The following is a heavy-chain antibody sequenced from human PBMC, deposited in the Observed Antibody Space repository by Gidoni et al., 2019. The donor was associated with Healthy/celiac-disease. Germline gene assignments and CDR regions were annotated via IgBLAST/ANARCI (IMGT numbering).Heavy chain of an antibody. CDR1: GFTFSSYG. CDR3: AKDAAWDGGDSGVYYYYGMDV. Sequence: QVQLVESGGGVVQPGRSLRLSCAASGFTFSSYGMHWVRQAPGKGLEWLAVISYDGSNKYYADSVKGRFTISRDNSKNTLYLQMNSLRAEDTAVYYCAKDAAWDGGDSGVYYYYGMDVWGQGTTVTVSS. J-gene: IGHJ6*02. CDR2: ISYDGSNK. V-gene: IGHV3-30*18. D-gene: IGHD2-21*02.